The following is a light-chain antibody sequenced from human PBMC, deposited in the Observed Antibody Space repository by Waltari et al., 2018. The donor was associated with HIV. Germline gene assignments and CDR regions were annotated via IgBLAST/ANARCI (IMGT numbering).Light chain of an antibody. CDR1: SSDVGGYNA. V-gene: IGLV2-14*01. CDR3: SSYTSSDTVV. J-gene: IGLJ2*01. Sequence: QSALTQPASVSGSPGQSISISCTGTSSDVGGYNAVPWYQQHPAKAPKLVIWEVSNRPSGVSNRFSGSKSGNRASLTISGLQAEDEAYYYCSSYTSSDTVVFGGGTKVTVL. CDR2: EVS.